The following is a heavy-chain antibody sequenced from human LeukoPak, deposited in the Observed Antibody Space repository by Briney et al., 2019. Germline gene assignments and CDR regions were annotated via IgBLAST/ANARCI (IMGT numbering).Heavy chain of an antibody. CDR2: INHSGST. J-gene: IGHJ4*02. CDR3: ATFAKVGATGTRRKYYFDY. V-gene: IGHV4-34*01. Sequence: SETLSLTCAVYGGSFSGYYWSWIRQPPGKGLEWIGEINHSGSTNYNPSLKSRVTISVDTSKNQFSLKLSSVTAADTAVYYCATFAKVGATGTRRKYYFDYWGQGTLVTVSS. CDR1: GGSFSGYY. D-gene: IGHD1-26*01.